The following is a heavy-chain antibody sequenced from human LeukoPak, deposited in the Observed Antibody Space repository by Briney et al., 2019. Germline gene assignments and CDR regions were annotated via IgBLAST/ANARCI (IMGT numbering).Heavy chain of an antibody. CDR1: GFTFSSYS. CDR3: ARTYYDSSGYYYSLDY. V-gene: IGHV3-21*01. D-gene: IGHD3-22*01. CDR2: ISSSSSYI. Sequence: GGSLRLSCAASGFTFSSYSMNWVRQAPGKGLEWVSSISSSSSYIYYADSVKGRLTISRDNAKNSLYLQMNSLRAEDTAVYYCARTYYDSSGYYYSLDYWGQGTLVTVSS. J-gene: IGHJ4*02.